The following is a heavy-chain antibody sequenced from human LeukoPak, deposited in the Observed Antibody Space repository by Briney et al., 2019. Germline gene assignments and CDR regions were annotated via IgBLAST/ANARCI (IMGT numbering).Heavy chain of an antibody. D-gene: IGHD3-10*01. Sequence: SETLSLTCTVSGGSISSYYWSWIRQPPGKGLEWIGCIYYSGSTNYNPSLKSRITISVDTSKNQFSQKLRSVTAADTAVYYCASEDSGTYYHWGQGTLVTVSS. V-gene: IGHV4-59*01. CDR3: ASEDSGTYYH. CDR2: IYYSGST. J-gene: IGHJ4*02. CDR1: GGSISSYY.